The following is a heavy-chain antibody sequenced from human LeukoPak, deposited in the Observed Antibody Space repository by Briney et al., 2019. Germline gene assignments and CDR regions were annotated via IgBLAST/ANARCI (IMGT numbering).Heavy chain of an antibody. D-gene: IGHD1-26*01. V-gene: IGHV3-48*04. J-gene: IGHJ4*02. Sequence: GGSLRLSCAASGFTFNTYSMNWVRQAPGKGLEWVSYISSSSSPIYYADSVKGRFTISRDNANSMLYLQMNSLRAEDSAVYYCAKDFVGPDDYWGQGTLVTVSS. CDR1: GFTFNTYS. CDR2: ISSSSSPI. CDR3: AKDFVGPDDY.